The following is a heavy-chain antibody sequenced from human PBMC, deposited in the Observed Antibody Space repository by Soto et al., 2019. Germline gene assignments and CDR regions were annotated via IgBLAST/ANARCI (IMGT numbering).Heavy chain of an antibody. CDR2: IYYSGNI. V-gene: IGHV4-39*01. Sequence: SETLSLTCTVSGGSISSDIHYWGWIRQPPGKVLAWIGTIYYSGNIYNNPALRSRVTISMDTSKNQFSLRLTSMTAADTAVYYCARHTDCGSGSSCLGSDNMDTDAFDIWGQGTMVT. D-gene: IGHD3-10*01. J-gene: IGHJ3*02. CDR3: ARHTDCGSGSSCLGSDNMDTDAFDI. CDR1: GGSISSDIHY.